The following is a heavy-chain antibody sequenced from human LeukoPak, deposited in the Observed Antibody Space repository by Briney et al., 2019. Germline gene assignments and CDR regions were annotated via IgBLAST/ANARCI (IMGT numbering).Heavy chain of an antibody. CDR1: GGTFSSYA. Sequence: SVKVSCKASGGTFSSYAISWVRQAPGQGLEWMGRIIPIFGTANYAQKFQGRVTITTDESTSTAYMELSSLRSEDTAVYYCASGNCTNGVCYAYFDYWGQGTLVTVSS. J-gene: IGHJ4*02. CDR2: IIPIFGTA. D-gene: IGHD2-8*01. V-gene: IGHV1-69*05. CDR3: ASGNCTNGVCYAYFDY.